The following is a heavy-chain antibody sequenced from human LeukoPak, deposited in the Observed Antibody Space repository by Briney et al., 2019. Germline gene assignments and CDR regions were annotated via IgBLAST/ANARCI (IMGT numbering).Heavy chain of an antibody. V-gene: IGHV4-39*01. J-gene: IGHJ6*02. CDR1: GDSISRSSYY. CDR3: ARHSPGYYYYGMDV. Sequence: SETLSLTCTVSGDSISRSSYYWGWIRQPPGKGLEWIGSIYFSGTTYYNPSLKSRVTISVDTSNNQFSLKLTSVTAADTAVYYCARHSPGYYYYGMDVWGQGTTVTVS. CDR2: IYFSGTT.